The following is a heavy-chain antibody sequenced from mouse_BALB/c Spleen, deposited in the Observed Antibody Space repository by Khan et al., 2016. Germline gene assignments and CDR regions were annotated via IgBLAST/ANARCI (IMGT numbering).Heavy chain of an antibody. CDR2: ISYSGGT. D-gene: IGHD1-2*01. CDR3: ARTARIKY. Sequence: EVQLQESGPGLVKPSQSLSLTCTVTGYSITSGYGWNWIRQFPGNKLEWMGYISYSGGTNYNPSLKSRISITRDTSKNQFFLQLNSVTTEETATYYCARTARIKYWGQSTTLTISS. J-gene: IGHJ2*01. CDR1: GYSITSGYG. V-gene: IGHV3-2*02.